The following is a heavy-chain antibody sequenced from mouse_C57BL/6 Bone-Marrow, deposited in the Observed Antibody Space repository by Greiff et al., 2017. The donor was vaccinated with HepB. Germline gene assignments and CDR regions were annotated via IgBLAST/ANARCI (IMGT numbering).Heavy chain of an antibody. Sequence: DVQLVESGAELVKPGASVKLSCTASGFNIKDYYMHWVKQRTEQGLEWIGRIDPEDGATKYAPKFQGKATITADTSSNTAYLQLSSLTSEDTAVYYCARGNYDYFDYWGQGTTLTVSS. CDR1: GFNIKDYY. CDR3: ARGNYDYFDY. CDR2: IDPEDGAT. J-gene: IGHJ2*01. D-gene: IGHD2-1*01. V-gene: IGHV14-2*01.